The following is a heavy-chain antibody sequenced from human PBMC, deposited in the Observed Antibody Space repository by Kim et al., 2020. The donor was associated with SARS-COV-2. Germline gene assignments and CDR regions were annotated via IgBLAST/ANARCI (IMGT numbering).Heavy chain of an antibody. Sequence: GGSLRLSCATSGLDFVYAWMTWVRQAPGKGLEWVGRIKSKSSGGTADYGAPVKARFTISRDDSTATVFLQMSSLKSEDTAVYYCAKDVPRSAGALPIWG. CDR2: IKSKSSGGTA. V-gene: IGHV3-15*01. CDR3: AKDVPRSAGALPI. J-gene: IGHJ3*02. CDR1: GLDFVYAW.